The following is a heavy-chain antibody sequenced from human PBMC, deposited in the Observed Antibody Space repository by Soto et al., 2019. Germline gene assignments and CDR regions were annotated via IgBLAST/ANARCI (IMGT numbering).Heavy chain of an antibody. Sequence: QVQLVESGGGVVQPGRSLRLSCAASGFTFSNHAIHWIRQAPGKGLEWVAVVSYDGNNKYYGDSVKGRFTTSRDNSKNTLYLQMNSLRPEDTAIYYCARDRTTADDWGYFDYWGQGTLVTVSS. D-gene: IGHD2-21*01. V-gene: IGHV3-30-3*01. CDR2: VSYDGNNK. CDR3: ARDRTTADDWGYFDY. CDR1: GFTFSNHA. J-gene: IGHJ4*03.